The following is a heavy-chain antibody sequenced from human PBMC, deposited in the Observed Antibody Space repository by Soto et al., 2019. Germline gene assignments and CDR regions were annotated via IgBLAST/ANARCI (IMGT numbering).Heavy chain of an antibody. CDR2: IIPIFGTA. V-gene: IGHV1-69*01. CDR3: ARTSSDIVVVPAAKHYNWFDP. Sequence: QVQLVQSGAEVKKPGSSVKVSCKASGGTFSSYAISWVRQAPGQGLEWMGGIIPIFGTANYAQKFQGRVTITADESTSTAYMELSSLRSEYTAVYYCARTSSDIVVVPAAKHYNWFDPWGQGTLVTVSS. D-gene: IGHD2-2*01. J-gene: IGHJ5*02. CDR1: GGTFSSYA.